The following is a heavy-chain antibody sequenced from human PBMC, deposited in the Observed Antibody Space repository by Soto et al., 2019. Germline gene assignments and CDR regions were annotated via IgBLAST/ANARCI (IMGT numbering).Heavy chain of an antibody. CDR2: IYCDDDK. D-gene: IGHD1-1*01. CDR3: VTRDGLQGHWDGDYFDY. V-gene: IGHV2-5*02. Sequence: QITLKEAGPTRVKPTQTLTLTCTFSGFSLSTNGVGVGWIRQPPGKALERLALIYCDDDKRYSPSLRNRLTINKDPSENQVALTKTNMDHVDTATYFCVTRDGLQGHWDGDYFDYWGQGTLVTVSS. CDR1: GFSLSTNGVG. J-gene: IGHJ4*02.